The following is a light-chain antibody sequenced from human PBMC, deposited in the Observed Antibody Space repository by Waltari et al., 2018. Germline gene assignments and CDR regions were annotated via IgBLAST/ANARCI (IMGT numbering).Light chain of an antibody. CDR2: KAS. CDR3: QQDNAEHT. J-gene: IGKJ2*01. Sequence: DIQMTQSPSTLSASVGDRVTITCRASQYIGSRLAWYQQKPGKAPTLLIYKASNLQSGVPSRCSGSGDGTDFTLTISSLQPEDCATYDCQQDNAEHTVGQGTILEVK. CDR1: QYIGSR. V-gene: IGKV1-5*03.